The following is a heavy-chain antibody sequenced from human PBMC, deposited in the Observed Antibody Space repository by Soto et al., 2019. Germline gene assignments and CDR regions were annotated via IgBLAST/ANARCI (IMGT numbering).Heavy chain of an antibody. J-gene: IGHJ6*02. Sequence: QVQLVESGGGLVKPGGSLRLSCAASGFIFSDYYMTWIRQAPGKGLEWLSCSSNRDRSTYYADSVKDRFVVSKDNAKNSVYLQMNSLRAEDTAVYFCARAWKIEKVGVISMSKGLDVWGQGTTVTVSS. CDR3: ARAWKIEKVGVISMSKGLDV. D-gene: IGHD3-3*01. CDR1: GFIFSDYY. CDR2: SSNRDRST. V-gene: IGHV3-11*01.